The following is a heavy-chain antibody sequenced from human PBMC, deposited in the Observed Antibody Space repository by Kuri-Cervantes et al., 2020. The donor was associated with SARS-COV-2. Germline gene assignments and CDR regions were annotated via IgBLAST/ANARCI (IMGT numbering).Heavy chain of an antibody. CDR2: INTATGNT. D-gene: IGHD2-2*01. J-gene: IGHJ3*02. Sequence: ASVKVSCKASGYTFTSYAMHWARQAPGKGLEWMGWINTATGNTHYSQKFQGRVTITRDTAASTEYMDLNSLRSEDTAVYYCAREVGYCDSGRCYGLDAFDIWGQGTMVTVSS. V-gene: IGHV1-3*04. CDR1: GYTFTSYA. CDR3: AREVGYCDSGRCYGLDAFDI.